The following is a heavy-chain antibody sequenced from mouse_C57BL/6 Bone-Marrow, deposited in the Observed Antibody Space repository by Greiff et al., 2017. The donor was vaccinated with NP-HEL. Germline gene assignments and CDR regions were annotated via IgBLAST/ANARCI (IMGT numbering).Heavy chain of an antibody. J-gene: IGHJ2*01. Sequence: VQLQESGAELVRPGASVKLSCKASGYTFTDYYINWVKQRPGQGLEWIARIYPGSGNTYYNEKFKGKATLTAEKSSSTAYMQLSSLTSEDSAVYFCARSIYYGSSYDYWGQGTTLTVSS. V-gene: IGHV1-76*01. CDR1: GYTFTDYY. CDR3: ARSIYYGSSYDY. CDR2: IYPGSGNT. D-gene: IGHD1-1*01.